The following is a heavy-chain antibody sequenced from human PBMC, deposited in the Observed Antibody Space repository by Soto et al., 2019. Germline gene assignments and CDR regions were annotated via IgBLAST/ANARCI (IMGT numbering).Heavy chain of an antibody. CDR3: ARHLCSGGSCYLSGLGY. CDR2: IGAYNGNT. CDR1: GYTFTSYG. J-gene: IGHJ4*01. Sequence: ASVKVSCKASGYTFTSYGISWVRQAPGQGLEWMGWIGAYNGNTNYALRFQDRVTMTTNTSTSTAYMEIRSLRSDDTAVYYCARHLCSGGSCYLSGLGYWG. V-gene: IGHV1-18*01. D-gene: IGHD2-15*01.